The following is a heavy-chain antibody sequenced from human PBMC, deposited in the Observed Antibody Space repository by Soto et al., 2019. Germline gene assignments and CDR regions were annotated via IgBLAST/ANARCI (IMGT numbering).Heavy chain of an antibody. D-gene: IGHD2-2*01. CDR2: ISYDGSNK. CDR1: GFTFSSYA. J-gene: IGHJ4*02. CDR3: TRGPSSLTRFDY. Sequence: QVQLVESGGGVVQPGRSLRLSCAASGFTFSSYAMHWVRQAPGKGLEWVAVISYDGSNKYYADSVKGRFTISRDNSKNTLYLQMNRLRAEDTAVYYCTRGPSSLTRFDYWGQGTLVTVSS. V-gene: IGHV3-30-3*01.